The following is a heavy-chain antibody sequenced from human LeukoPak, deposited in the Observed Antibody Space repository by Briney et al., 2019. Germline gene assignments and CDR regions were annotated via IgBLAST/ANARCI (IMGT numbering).Heavy chain of an antibody. J-gene: IGHJ5*02. CDR3: ARYEGRGIGNWFDP. CDR2: IYYSGST. Sequence: PSETLSLTCTVSGGSISSSSYYWGWIRQPPGKGLEWIGSIYYSGSTYYNPSLKSRVTISVDTSKNQFSLKLSSVTAADTAVYYCARYEGRGIGNWFDPWGQGTLVTVSS. D-gene: IGHD3-10*01. V-gene: IGHV4-39*01. CDR1: GGSISSSSYY.